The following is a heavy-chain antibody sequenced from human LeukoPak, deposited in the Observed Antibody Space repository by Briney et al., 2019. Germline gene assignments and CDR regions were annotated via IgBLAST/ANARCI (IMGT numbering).Heavy chain of an antibody. D-gene: IGHD2-21*01. CDR3: ASYDNGRDFFDY. Sequence: GGSLRLSCAASGFTVSSNYMSWVRQAPGKGLEWVSVIYSGGSTYYADSVKGRFTISRDNAKNSLYLQMNSLRVEDTAVYYCASYDNGRDFFDYWGQGTLVTVSS. CDR2: IYSGGST. CDR1: GFTVSSNY. J-gene: IGHJ4*02. V-gene: IGHV3-53*01.